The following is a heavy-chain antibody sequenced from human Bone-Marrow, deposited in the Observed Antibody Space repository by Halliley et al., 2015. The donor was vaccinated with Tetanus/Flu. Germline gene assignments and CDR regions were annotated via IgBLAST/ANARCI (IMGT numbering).Heavy chain of an antibody. CDR2: INSDGSNT. D-gene: IGHD6-13*01. Sequence: SLRLSCSASGFAFSTYWMHWVRQAPGKGLVWVSRINSDGSNTNYADSVKGRFTISRDNAKNTLYLQMSSLRAEDTAVYYCARPSLDSSPRSRFDPWGQGTLVTVSS. V-gene: IGHV3-74*01. J-gene: IGHJ5*02. CDR1: GFAFSTYW. CDR3: ARPSLDSSPRSRFDP.